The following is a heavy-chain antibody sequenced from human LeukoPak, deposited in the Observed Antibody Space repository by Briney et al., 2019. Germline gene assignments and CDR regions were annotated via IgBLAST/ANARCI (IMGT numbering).Heavy chain of an antibody. D-gene: IGHD3-10*01. CDR2: ISYGGSNK. Sequence: PWRSLRLSCAAYGLTFSSYYMRWVRQAPGKGLEWVAVISYGGSNKYYADSVKGRFTISRDNSKTTLYLQMNSLRAEDTAVYYCAKDLISADRDYWGQGTLVTVAS. V-gene: IGHV3-30*18. CDR1: GLTFSSYY. J-gene: IGHJ4*02. CDR3: AKDLISADRDY.